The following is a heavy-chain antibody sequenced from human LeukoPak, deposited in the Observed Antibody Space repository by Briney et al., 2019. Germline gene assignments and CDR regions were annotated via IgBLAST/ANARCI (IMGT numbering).Heavy chain of an antibody. CDR2: ISSSGSTI. D-gene: IGHD2-2*01. Sequence: GGSLRLSCAASGFTFSKYSMNWVRQAPGKGLEWVSYISSSGSTIYYADSVKGRFTISRDNAKNSLYLQMNSLRAEDTAVYYCARDLVGYCSSTSCSATAAGHDFDYWGQGTLVTVSS. CDR3: ARDLVGYCSSTSCSATAAGHDFDY. V-gene: IGHV3-48*04. CDR1: GFTFSKYS. J-gene: IGHJ4*02.